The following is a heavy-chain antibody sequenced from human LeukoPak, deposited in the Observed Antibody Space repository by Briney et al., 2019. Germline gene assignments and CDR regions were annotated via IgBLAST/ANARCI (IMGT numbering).Heavy chain of an antibody. D-gene: IGHD2-8*01. CDR1: GYTFTGYY. CDR3: ARGPRWVSANTFDY. CDR2: INPNSGGT. J-gene: IGHJ4*02. V-gene: IGHV1-2*02. Sequence: ASVKVSCTASGYTFTGYYMHWVRQAPGHRLEWLGWINPNSGGTNYAQKFQGRVTMTRDTSISTAYMELSRLRSDDTAVYYCARGPRWVSANTFDYWGQGTLVTVSS.